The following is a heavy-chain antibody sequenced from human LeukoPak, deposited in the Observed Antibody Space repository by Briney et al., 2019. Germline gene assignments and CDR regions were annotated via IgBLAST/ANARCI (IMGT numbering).Heavy chain of an antibody. Sequence: PGRSLRLSCAASGFTFSRYGMHWVRQAPGKGLEWVAVISYDGSSKYYADSVKGRFTISRDNSKNTLFLQMNSLRAEDTAVYYCPKDQYTSGLVPDYWGQGTLVTVSS. J-gene: IGHJ4*02. CDR3: PKDQYTSGLVPDY. V-gene: IGHV3-30*18. CDR1: GFTFSRYG. CDR2: ISYDGSSK. D-gene: IGHD6-19*01.